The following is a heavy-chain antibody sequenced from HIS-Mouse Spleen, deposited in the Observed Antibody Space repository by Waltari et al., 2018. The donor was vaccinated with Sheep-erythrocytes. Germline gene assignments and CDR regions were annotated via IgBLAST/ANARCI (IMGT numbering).Heavy chain of an antibody. V-gene: IGHV3-13*01. CDR3: ARANSGSYDDAFDI. Sequence: LEWVSAIGTAGDTYYPGSVKGRFTISRENAKNSLYLQMNSLRAGDTAVYYCARANSGSYDDAFDIWGQGTMVTVSS. CDR2: IGTAGDT. J-gene: IGHJ3*02. D-gene: IGHD1-26*01.